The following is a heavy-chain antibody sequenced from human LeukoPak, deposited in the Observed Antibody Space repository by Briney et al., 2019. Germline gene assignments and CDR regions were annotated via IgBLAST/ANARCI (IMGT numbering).Heavy chain of an antibody. D-gene: IGHD1-26*01. CDR3: ARRGSWELLRGAFDY. CDR2: IYYSGST. V-gene: IGHV4-39*01. Sequence: PSETLSLTCTVSGGSISSSSYYWVWIRQPPGKGLEWIGSIYYSGSTYYNPSLKSRVTISVDTSKNQFSLKLSSVTAADTAVYYCARRGSWELLRGAFDYWGQGTLVTVSS. CDR1: GGSISSSSYY. J-gene: IGHJ4*02.